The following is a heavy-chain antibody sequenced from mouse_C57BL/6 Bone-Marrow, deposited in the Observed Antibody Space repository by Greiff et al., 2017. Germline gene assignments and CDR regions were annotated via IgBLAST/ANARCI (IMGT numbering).Heavy chain of an antibody. CDR3: ARSPNWDYAMDY. CDR1: GYTFTSYW. V-gene: IGHV1-55*01. J-gene: IGHJ4*01. Sequence: QVQLQQPGAELVKPGASVKMSCTASGYTFTSYWITWVKQRPGQGLEWIGDIYPGSGSTNYNEKFKSKATLTVDTSSSTAYMQLSSLTSEDSAVYYCARSPNWDYAMDYWGQGTSVTVSS. D-gene: IGHD4-1*01. CDR2: IYPGSGST.